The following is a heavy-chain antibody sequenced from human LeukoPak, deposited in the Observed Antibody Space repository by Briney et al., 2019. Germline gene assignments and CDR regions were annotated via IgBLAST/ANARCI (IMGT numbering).Heavy chain of an antibody. J-gene: IGHJ5*02. CDR1: GYTFTGYY. D-gene: IGHD6-19*01. CDR3: ARVGSSGWYHWFDP. V-gene: IGHV1-2*02. CDR2: INPISGVT. Sequence: ASVKVSCKASGYTFTGYYLHWVRQAPGQGLEWMGWINPISGVTGSAQKFQGRVTMTRDKSISTVYMELSRLTSDDTAICFCARVGSSGWYHWFDPWGQGTLVTVSS.